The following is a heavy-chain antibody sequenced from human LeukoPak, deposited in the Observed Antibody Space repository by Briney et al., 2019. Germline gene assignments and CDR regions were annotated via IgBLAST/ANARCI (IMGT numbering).Heavy chain of an antibody. V-gene: IGHV3-21*01. CDR3: ARGGYSSSWYLYYFDY. D-gene: IGHD6-13*01. CDR2: VGRDGSI. CDR1: GFTFNTYT. J-gene: IGHJ4*02. Sequence: GGSLRLSCVASGFTFNTYTMNWVRQAPGKGLEWISCVGRDGSIHYADSVKGRITISRDNAKNSLFLQMNSLRAEDTAIYYCARGGYSSSWYLYYFDYWGQGTLVTVSS.